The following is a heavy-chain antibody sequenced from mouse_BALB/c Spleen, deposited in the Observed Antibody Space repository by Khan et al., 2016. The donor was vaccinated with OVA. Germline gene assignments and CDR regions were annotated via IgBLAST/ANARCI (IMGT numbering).Heavy chain of an antibody. CDR2: IWSAGST. Sequence: QVQLKQPGPGLVQPSQSLSITCTVSGFSLTNYSLHWVRQSPGKGLEWLGVIWSAGSTDYNAAFISRLTIRKDNYRSQVFFKMNGRRPKYTAIDYCARMGYDYGLGALFAYWGQGTLVTVSA. V-gene: IGHV2-2*02. CDR3: ARMGYDYGLGALFAY. CDR1: GFSLTNYS. D-gene: IGHD2-4*01. J-gene: IGHJ3*01.